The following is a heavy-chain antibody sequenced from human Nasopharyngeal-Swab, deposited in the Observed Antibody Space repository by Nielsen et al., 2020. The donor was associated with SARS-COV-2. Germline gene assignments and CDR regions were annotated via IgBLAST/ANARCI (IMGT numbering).Heavy chain of an antibody. V-gene: IGHV4-34*01. J-gene: IGHJ4*02. CDR3: ASYCGGDCYAFDY. CDR2: INHSGST. D-gene: IGHD2-21*02. Sequence: SQTLSLTCAVYGGSFSGYYWSWIRQPPGKGLEWIGEINHSGSTNYNPSLKSRVTISVDTSKNQFSLKLSSVTAADTAVYYCASYCGGDCYAFDYWGQGTPVTVSS. CDR1: GGSFSGYY.